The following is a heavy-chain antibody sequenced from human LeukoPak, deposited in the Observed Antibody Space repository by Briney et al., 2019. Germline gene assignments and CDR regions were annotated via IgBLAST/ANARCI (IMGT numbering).Heavy chain of an antibody. J-gene: IGHJ4*02. D-gene: IGHD5-12*01. V-gene: IGHV4-34*01. CDR1: GGSFSGYY. Sequence: SETLSLTCAVYGGSFSGYYWSWIRQPPEMGLEWIGQIYHSGSTKYNGSLKSRVTISVDTSKNQFSLKLSSVTAADTAVYYCASEVATTEFDYWGQGTLVTVSS. CDR3: ASEVATTEFDY. CDR2: IYHSGST.